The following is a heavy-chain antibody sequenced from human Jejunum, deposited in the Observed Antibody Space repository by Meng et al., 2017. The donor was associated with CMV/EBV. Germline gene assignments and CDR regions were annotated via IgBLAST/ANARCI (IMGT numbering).Heavy chain of an antibody. V-gene: IGHV3-53*01. Sequence: NYMSWVRQAPGKGLEWVSVIYSGGNRYYAESAKGRFTILRDAAKNTLELQMNSLRVEDTAVYYCASRSRVTMIRGDYYALDVWGHGTTVTVSS. D-gene: IGHD3-16*01. J-gene: IGHJ6*02. CDR3: ASRSRVTMIRGDYYALDV. CDR1: NY. CDR2: IYSGGNR.